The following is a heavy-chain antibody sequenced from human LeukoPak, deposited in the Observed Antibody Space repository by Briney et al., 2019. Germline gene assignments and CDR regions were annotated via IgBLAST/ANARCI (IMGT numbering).Heavy chain of an antibody. D-gene: IGHD5-18*01. Sequence: ASVKVSCKASGYTFTSYDINWVRQATGQGLEWMGWMNPNSGNTGYAQKFQGRVTITRNTSISTAYMELSSLRSEDTAVYYCARSVDTAVASDYWGQGTLVTVSS. CDR1: GYTFTSYD. V-gene: IGHV1-8*03. J-gene: IGHJ4*02. CDR2: MNPNSGNT. CDR3: ARSVDTAVASDY.